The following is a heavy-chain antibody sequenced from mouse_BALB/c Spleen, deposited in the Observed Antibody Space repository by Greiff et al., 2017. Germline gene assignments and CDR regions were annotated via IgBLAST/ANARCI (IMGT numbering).Heavy chain of an antibody. D-gene: IGHD1-1*01. J-gene: IGHJ2*01. CDR2: ISTYYGDA. Sequence: QVQLQQSGAELVRPGVSVKISCKGSGYTFTDYAMHWVKQSHAKSLEWIGVISTYYGDASYNQKFKGKATMTVDKSSSTAYMELARLTSEDSAIYYCARATTVGAPDYWGQGTTLTVSS. CDR3: ARATTVGAPDY. CDR1: GYTFTDYA. V-gene: IGHV1S137*01.